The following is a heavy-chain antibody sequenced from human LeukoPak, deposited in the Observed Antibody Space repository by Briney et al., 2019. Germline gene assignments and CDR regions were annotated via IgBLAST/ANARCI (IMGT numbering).Heavy chain of an antibody. Sequence: GGSLRLSCAASGFTFDDYAMHWVRQAPGKGLEWVSGISWNSGSIGYADSVKGRFTISRDNAKNSLYLQMNSLRAEDMALYYCAKHKAGALSGRYDYVWGSYRPDSAFDIWGQGTMVTVSS. D-gene: IGHD3-16*02. V-gene: IGHV3-9*03. CDR2: ISWNSGSI. CDR3: AKHKAGALSGRYDYVWGSYRPDSAFDI. CDR1: GFTFDDYA. J-gene: IGHJ3*02.